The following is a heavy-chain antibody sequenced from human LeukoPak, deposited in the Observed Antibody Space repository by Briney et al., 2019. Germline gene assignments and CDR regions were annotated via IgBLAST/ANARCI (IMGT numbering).Heavy chain of an antibody. D-gene: IGHD4-11*01. CDR3: AWGTPDYSNLGY. V-gene: IGHV1-69*06. CDR1: GGTFSSYA. CDR2: IIPIFGTA. J-gene: IGHJ4*02. Sequence: GASVKVSCKASGGTFSSYAISWVRQAPGQGLEWMGGIIPIFGTANYAQKFQGRVTITADKSTSTAYMELSSLRSEDTAVYYCAWGTPDYSNLGYWGQGTLVTVSS.